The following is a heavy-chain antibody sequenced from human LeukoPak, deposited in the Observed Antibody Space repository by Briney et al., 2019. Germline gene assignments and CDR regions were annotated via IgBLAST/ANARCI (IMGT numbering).Heavy chain of an antibody. CDR2: INTDGSST. CDR1: GLTVSSSY. Sequence: GGSLRLSCAASGLTVSSSYMNWVRQAPGKGLVWVSRINTDGSSTSYADSVKGRFTISRDNAKNTLYLQMNSLRAEDTAVYYCAREGVWGQGTMVTVSS. V-gene: IGHV3-74*01. CDR3: AREGV. J-gene: IGHJ3*01.